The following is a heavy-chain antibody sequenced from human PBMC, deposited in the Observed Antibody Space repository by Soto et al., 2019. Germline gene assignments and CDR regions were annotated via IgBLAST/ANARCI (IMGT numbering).Heavy chain of an antibody. Sequence: QVQLVESGGGVVQPGRSLRLSCAASGFTFSSYGMHWVRQAPGKGLEWVAVIWYDGSNKYYADSVKGRFTISRDNSKNPLYLQMNSLRAEDTAVYYCARSYSSGWYSGGWFDPWGQGTLVTVSS. CDR3: ARSYSSGWYSGGWFDP. CDR2: IWYDGSNK. CDR1: GFTFSSYG. D-gene: IGHD6-19*01. V-gene: IGHV3-33*01. J-gene: IGHJ5*02.